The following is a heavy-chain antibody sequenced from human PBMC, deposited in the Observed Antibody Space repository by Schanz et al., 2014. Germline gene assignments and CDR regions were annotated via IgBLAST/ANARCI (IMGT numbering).Heavy chain of an antibody. CDR2: IIPSLGLA. J-gene: IGHJ4*02. Sequence: VQLEQSGAEVKKPGSSVKVSCKASGGTFSSFGINWVRQAPGQGLEWMGRIIPSLGLAKYEQKFQDKVTITADTSTTTAYMELSGLRSEDTAVYYCARGGYSSGWYDWDIAHFDYWGQGTLVTVSS. V-gene: IGHV1-69*04. CDR1: GGTFSSFG. D-gene: IGHD6-19*01. CDR3: ARGGYSSGWYDWDIAHFDY.